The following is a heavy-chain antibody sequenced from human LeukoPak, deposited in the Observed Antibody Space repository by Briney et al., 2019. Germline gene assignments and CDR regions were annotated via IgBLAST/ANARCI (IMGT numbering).Heavy chain of an antibody. CDR3: AASYSTSWPEIDY. V-gene: IGHV4-59*04. Sequence: PSETLSLTCTVSGGSISSYYWSWIRQPPGKGLEWIGTVYYSGSTYYNPSLESRVTLFVDTSKNQSSLKLGSVTAADTAVYYCAASYSTSWPEIDYWGQGTLVTVSS. CDR1: GGSISSYY. D-gene: IGHD6-13*01. CDR2: VYYSGST. J-gene: IGHJ4*02.